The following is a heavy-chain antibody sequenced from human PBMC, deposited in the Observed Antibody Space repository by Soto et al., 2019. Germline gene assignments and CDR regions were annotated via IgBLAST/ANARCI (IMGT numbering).Heavy chain of an antibody. J-gene: IGHJ4*02. CDR3: ARTYDSSGYYYDYFDY. V-gene: IGHV3-33*01. CDR2: IWYDGSNK. Sequence: GGSLRLSCAASGFTFSSYGMHWVRQAPCKGLEWVAVIWYDGSNKYYADSVKGRFTISRDNSKNTLYLQMNSLRAEDTAVYYCARTYDSSGYYYDYFDYWGQGTLVTVSS. D-gene: IGHD3-22*01. CDR1: GFTFSSYG.